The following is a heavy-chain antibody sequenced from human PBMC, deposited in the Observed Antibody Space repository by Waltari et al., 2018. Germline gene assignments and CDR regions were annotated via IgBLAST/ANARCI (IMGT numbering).Heavy chain of an antibody. J-gene: IGHJ6*03. CDR1: GASTITYY. V-gene: IGHV4-59*01. CDR2: IHYSGSS. Sequence: QVQLQESGPGLVRPSTPLSLTCPVSGASTITYYWRWVRQSPGKGLEWIGYIHYSGSSVYNPSLRSRVAISLDTPNNQFALRLRSVTAADAAIYYCARADTSTSYFYYYMDVWGKGTTVTVSS. D-gene: IGHD1-26*01. CDR3: ARADTSTSYFYYYMDV.